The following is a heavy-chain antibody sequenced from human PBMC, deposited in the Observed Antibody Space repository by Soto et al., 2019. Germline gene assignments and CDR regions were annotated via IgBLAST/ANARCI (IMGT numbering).Heavy chain of an antibody. CDR2: IKQDGSEK. CDR3: ARVRITIFGVVREIFDY. J-gene: IGHJ4*02. Sequence: EVQLVESGGGLVKPGGSLRLSCAASGFTFSNAWMSWVRQAPGKGLEWVANIKQDGSEKYYVDSVKGRFTISRDNAKNSLYLQMNSLRAEDTAVYYCARVRITIFGVVREIFDYWGQGTLVTVSS. CDR1: GFTFSNAW. D-gene: IGHD3-3*01. V-gene: IGHV3-7*01.